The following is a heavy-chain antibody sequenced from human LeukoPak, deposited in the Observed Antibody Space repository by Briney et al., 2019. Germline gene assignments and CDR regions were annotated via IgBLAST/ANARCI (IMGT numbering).Heavy chain of an antibody. V-gene: IGHV3-23*01. J-gene: IGHJ3*02. CDR3: AKVRRSSGWFGAFDI. Sequence: PGGSLRLSCAASGFTFSSYAMSWVRQAPGRGLEWVSAISGSGGSTYYADSVKGRFTISRDNSKNTLYLQMNSLRAEDTAVYYCAKVRRSSGWFGAFDIWGQGTMVTVSS. CDR2: ISGSGGST. CDR1: GFTFSSYA. D-gene: IGHD6-19*01.